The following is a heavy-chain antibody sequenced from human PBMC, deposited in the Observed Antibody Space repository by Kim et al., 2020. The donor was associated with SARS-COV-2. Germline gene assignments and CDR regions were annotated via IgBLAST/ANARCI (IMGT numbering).Heavy chain of an antibody. D-gene: IGHD5-12*01. V-gene: IGHV3-30*04. CDR3: ARDPYSGYDWVDAFDI. J-gene: IGHJ3*02. CDR1: GFTFSSYA. CDR2: ISYDGSNK. Sequence: GGSLRLSCAASGFTFSSYAMHWVRQAPGKGLEWVAVISYDGSNKYYADSVKGRFTISRDNSKNTLYLQMNSLRAEDMAVYYCARDPYSGYDWVDAFDIWGQGTMVTVSS.